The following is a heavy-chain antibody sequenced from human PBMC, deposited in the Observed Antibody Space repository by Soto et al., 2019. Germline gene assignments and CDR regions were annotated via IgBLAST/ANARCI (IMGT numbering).Heavy chain of an antibody. D-gene: IGHD6-13*01. Sequence: QVQLQESGPGLVKPSETLSLTCTVSYGPVRSGRYYWSWIRQPPGKGLEWIGYIYYSGTTSYNPSLKRRVTISIDTSKNQFSLRLSSVTAADTAVYYCAREGIMADRTFDPWGQGTLVTVSS. CDR3: AREGIMADRTFDP. CDR1: YGPVRSGRYY. J-gene: IGHJ5*02. V-gene: IGHV4-61*01. CDR2: IYYSGTT.